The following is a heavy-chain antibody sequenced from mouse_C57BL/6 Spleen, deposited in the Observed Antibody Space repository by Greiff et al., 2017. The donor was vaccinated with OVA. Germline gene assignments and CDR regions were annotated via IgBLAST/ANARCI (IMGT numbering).Heavy chain of an antibody. Sequence: EVQLQQSGPELVKPGASVKIPCKASGYTFTDYNMDWVKQSHGKSLEWIGDINPNNGGTIYNQKFKGKATLTVDKSSSTAYMELRSLTSEDTAVYYCARSRGSSGFDYWGQGTTLTVSS. D-gene: IGHD1-1*01. CDR3: ARSRGSSGFDY. J-gene: IGHJ2*01. V-gene: IGHV1-18*01. CDR1: GYTFTDYN. CDR2: INPNNGGT.